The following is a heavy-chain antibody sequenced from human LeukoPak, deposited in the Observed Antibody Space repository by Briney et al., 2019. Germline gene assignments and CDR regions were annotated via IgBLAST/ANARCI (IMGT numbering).Heavy chain of an antibody. V-gene: IGHV3-53*01. CDR1: GFTVSSNY. Sequence: PGGSLRLSCAASGFTVSSNYMGWVRQAPGRGLEYISVTYSSGTTYYADSVRDRFTISRDNSRNTLYLQMNSLRPDDTAVYYCAREPTYRSSLDFWGQGTLVTVSS. CDR2: TYSSGTT. CDR3: AREPTYRSSLDF. D-gene: IGHD6-6*01. J-gene: IGHJ4*02.